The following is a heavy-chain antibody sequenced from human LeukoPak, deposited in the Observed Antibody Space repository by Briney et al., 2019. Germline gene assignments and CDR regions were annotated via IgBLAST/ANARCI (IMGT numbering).Heavy chain of an antibody. J-gene: IGHJ4*02. D-gene: IGHD2-2*01. CDR1: GGSISSSSYY. V-gene: IGHV4-61*02. Sequence: PSETLSLTCTVSGGSISSSSYYWGWIRQPPGKGLEWIGRIYTSGSTNYNPSLKSRVTISVDTSKNQFSLKLSSVTAADTAVYYCAGYCSSTSCYDYWGQGTLVTVSS. CDR3: AGYCSSTSCYDY. CDR2: IYTSGST.